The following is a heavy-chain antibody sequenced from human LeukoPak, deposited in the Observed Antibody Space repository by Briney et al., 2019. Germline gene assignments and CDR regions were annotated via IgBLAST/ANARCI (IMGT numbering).Heavy chain of an antibody. CDR3: ANLNSYYFDY. V-gene: IGHV3-23*01. Sequence: GGSLRLSCAASGFTFSSYAMSWVRQAPRKGLEWVSAISGSGGSTYYADSVKGRFTISRDNSKNTLYLQMNSLRAEDTAVYYCANLNSYYFDYWGQGTLVTVSS. D-gene: IGHD5-24*01. J-gene: IGHJ4*02. CDR1: GFTFSSYA. CDR2: ISGSGGST.